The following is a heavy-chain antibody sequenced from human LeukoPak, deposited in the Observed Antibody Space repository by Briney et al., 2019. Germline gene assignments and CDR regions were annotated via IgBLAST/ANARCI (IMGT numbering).Heavy chain of an antibody. Sequence: PSETLSLTCTVSGGSISSSSYYWGWIRQPPGKGLEWIGSSYYSGITYYNPSLRSRVTISVDTSKNQFSVKLNSVTAADTAVYYCARLRHYYDSSENRSHWYFDLWGRGTLVTVSS. J-gene: IGHJ2*01. V-gene: IGHV4-39*01. CDR1: GGSISSSSYY. D-gene: IGHD3-22*01. CDR2: SYYSGIT. CDR3: ARLRHYYDSSENRSHWYFDL.